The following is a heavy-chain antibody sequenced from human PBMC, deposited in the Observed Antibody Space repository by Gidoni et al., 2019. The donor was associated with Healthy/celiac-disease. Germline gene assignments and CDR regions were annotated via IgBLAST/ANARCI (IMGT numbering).Heavy chain of an antibody. CDR1: GFPVLRNY. J-gene: IGHJ5*02. CDR3: ARERAIAAAGGGWFDP. Sequence: EVQLLETGGGLIPPGGSLCPSCAAFGFPVLRNYMSWVRQAPGKGLEWVSVIYSGGSTYYADSVKGRFTISRDNSKNTLYLQMNSLRAEDTAVYYCARERAIAAAGGGWFDPWGQGTLVTVSS. V-gene: IGHV3-53*02. CDR2: IYSGGST. D-gene: IGHD6-13*01.